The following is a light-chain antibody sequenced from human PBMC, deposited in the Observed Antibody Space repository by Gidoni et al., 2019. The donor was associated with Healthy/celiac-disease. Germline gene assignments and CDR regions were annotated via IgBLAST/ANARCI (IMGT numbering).Light chain of an antibody. CDR1: QNINSW. J-gene: IGKJ1*01. Sequence: DIQMTQFPSTLSASVGDRVTITCRASQNINSWLAWYQQKPGKVPKLLIYKASSLDTGVPSRFSGSGSGTEFTLTISSLQPDDFATYYCQQYNSYSRTFGQGTKVEIK. CDR2: KAS. CDR3: QQYNSYSRT. V-gene: IGKV1-5*03.